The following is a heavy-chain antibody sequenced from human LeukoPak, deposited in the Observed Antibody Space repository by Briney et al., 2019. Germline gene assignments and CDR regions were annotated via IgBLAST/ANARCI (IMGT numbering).Heavy chain of an antibody. Sequence: GGSLRLSCAASGFTFSSYSMNWVRQAPGKGLEWVSYISSSSSTIYYADSVKGRFTISRGNAKNSLYLQMNSLRAEDTAVYYCARDPYDILTGYFQHWGQGTLVTVSS. CDR2: ISSSSSTI. V-gene: IGHV3-48*01. CDR1: GFTFSSYS. D-gene: IGHD3-9*01. CDR3: ARDPYDILTGYFQH. J-gene: IGHJ1*01.